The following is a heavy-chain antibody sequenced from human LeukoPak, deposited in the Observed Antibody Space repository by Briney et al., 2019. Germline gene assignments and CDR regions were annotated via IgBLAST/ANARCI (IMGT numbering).Heavy chain of an antibody. D-gene: IGHD3-9*01. CDR3: ARSFARGSGILTGYYIGDY. Sequence: ASVKVSCKASGSSFTGYYIHWMRQAPAQGLEWMGWINPNSGHTGYAENFQGRVTMTRDTSISTAYMELRSLRSDDTAMYYCARSFARGSGILTGYYIGDYWGQGTLVTVSS. CDR1: GSSFTGYY. V-gene: IGHV1-2*02. CDR2: INPNSGHT. J-gene: IGHJ4*02.